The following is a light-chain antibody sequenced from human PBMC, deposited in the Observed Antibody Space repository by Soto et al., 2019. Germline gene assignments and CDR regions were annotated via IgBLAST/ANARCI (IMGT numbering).Light chain of an antibody. V-gene: IGKV2-28*01. J-gene: IGKJ1*01. CDR2: LGS. CDR1: QSLLHNDGYNF. CDR3: MQALQIPWT. Sequence: DIVMTQSPLSLPATPGEPASISCRSSQSLLHNDGYNFLGWYLQKPGQSPQLLIYLGSNRASGVPDRFSGSGSGTDFTLKISRVEAEDVGVYYCMQALQIPWTFGQGTKVEIK.